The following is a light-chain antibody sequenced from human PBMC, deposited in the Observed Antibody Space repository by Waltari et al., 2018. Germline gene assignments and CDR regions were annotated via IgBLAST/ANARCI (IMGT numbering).Light chain of an antibody. J-gene: IGKJ2*01. CDR2: GAS. CDR1: QSVLYSSNNKNF. CDR3: QQFHSTPYT. Sequence: DIVMTQSPDSLTVSLGERATINCKSSQSVLYSSNNKNFLAWYQQKPGQPPKLLIYGASTRESGVPDRFSGSGSGTDFTLTISSLQAEDVAVYFCQQFHSTPYTFGQGTKLEIK. V-gene: IGKV4-1*01.